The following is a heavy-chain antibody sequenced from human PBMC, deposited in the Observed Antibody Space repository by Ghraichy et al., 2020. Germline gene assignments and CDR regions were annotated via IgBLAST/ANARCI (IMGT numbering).Heavy chain of an antibody. J-gene: IGHJ6*02. Sequence: SLRLSCAASGFTFSSYVMNWVRQAPGKGLEWVSGFSDTGGSTYYADSVKGRFTISRDNSKNTLYLQMNSLRAEDTAVYYCAKGRFKPDVWGQGTTVTVSS. CDR3: AKGRFKPDV. V-gene: IGHV3-23*01. CDR1: GFTFSSYV. CDR2: FSDTGGST.